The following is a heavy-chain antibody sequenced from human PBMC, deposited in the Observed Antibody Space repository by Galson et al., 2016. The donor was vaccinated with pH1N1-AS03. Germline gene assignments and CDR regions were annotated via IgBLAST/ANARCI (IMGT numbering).Heavy chain of an antibody. CDR1: GGSISSGSYY. D-gene: IGHD4-23*01. J-gene: IGHJ4*02. CDR3: ARTHDYGGNVFDY. V-gene: IGHV4-61*02. CDR2: IYTSGST. Sequence: TLSLTCTVSGGSISSGSYYWSWIRQPAGKGLDWIGRIYTSGSTTYNPSLKSRVTISVDTSKNQFSLKLSSVTAADTAVYYCARTHDYGGNVFDYWGQGTLVTVSS.